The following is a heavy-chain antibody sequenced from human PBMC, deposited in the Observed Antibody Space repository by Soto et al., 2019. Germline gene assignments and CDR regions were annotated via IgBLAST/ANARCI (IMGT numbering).Heavy chain of an antibody. D-gene: IGHD5-12*01. CDR3: AKEGGYSGYDSYYYYGMDV. CDR1: GFTFSSYG. J-gene: IGHJ6*01. CDR2: ISYDGSNK. Sequence: QVQLVESGGGVVQPGRSLRLSCAASGFTFSSYGMHWVRQAPGKGLEWVAVISYDGSNKYYADSVKGRFTISRDNSKNTLYLQMNSLRAEDTAVYYCAKEGGYSGYDSYYYYGMDVW. V-gene: IGHV3-30*18.